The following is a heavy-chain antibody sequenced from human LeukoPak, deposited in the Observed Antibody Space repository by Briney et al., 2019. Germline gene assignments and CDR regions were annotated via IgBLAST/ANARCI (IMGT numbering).Heavy chain of an antibody. V-gene: IGHV3-30*02. D-gene: IGHD7-27*01. CDR2: IRYDGGNQ. J-gene: IGHJ4*02. CDR3: AKDGDDGIES. Sequence: PGRSLRLSCAASGFTFSSYGMHWVRQAPGKGLEWLAFIRYDGGNQYYADSVKGRFTISRDNYKNTLSLQMNSLRVEDMAVYYCAKDGDDGIESWGQGTLVTVSS. CDR1: GFTFSSYG.